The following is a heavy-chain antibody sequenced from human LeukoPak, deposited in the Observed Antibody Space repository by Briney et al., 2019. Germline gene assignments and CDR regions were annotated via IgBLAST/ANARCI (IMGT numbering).Heavy chain of an antibody. J-gene: IGHJ4*02. V-gene: IGHV1-8*01. CDR3: ARVLADYYDSSGIDY. CDR2: MNPNSGNT. Sequence: ASVKVSCKASGYTFTSYDINWVRQATGQGLERMGWMNPNSGNTGYAQKFQGRVTMTRNTSISTAYMELSSLRSEDTAVYYCARVLADYYDSSGIDYWGQGTLVTVSS. D-gene: IGHD3-22*01. CDR1: GYTFTSYD.